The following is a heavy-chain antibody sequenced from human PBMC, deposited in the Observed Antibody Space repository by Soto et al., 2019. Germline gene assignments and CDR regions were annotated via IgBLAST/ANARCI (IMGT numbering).Heavy chain of an antibody. D-gene: IGHD6-19*01. J-gene: IGHJ5*02. Sequence: QVQLVQSGAEVKKPGASVKVSCKASGYTFTSYDINWVRQAPGQGLEWMGWMNPNSGNTGYAQKFQGRVTMSRSTFISTAYMELSSLRSEDTPVYCCARARYSSGWYDDWGQGTLVTVSS. CDR1: GYTFTSYD. CDR2: MNPNSGNT. V-gene: IGHV1-8*01. CDR3: ARARYSSGWYDD.